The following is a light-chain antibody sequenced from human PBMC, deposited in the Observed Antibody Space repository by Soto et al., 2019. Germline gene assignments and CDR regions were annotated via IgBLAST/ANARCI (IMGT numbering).Light chain of an antibody. CDR1: QTISSW. V-gene: IGKV1-5*03. CDR3: QHYNSYSEA. J-gene: IGKJ1*01. CDR2: KAS. Sequence: DIQITHSPSAPSGSVGARVSITGRASQTISSWLAWYQQKPGKAPKLLIYKASTLKSGVPSRFSGSGSGTEFTLTISSLQPDDFATYYCQHYNSYSEAFGQGAKVEI.